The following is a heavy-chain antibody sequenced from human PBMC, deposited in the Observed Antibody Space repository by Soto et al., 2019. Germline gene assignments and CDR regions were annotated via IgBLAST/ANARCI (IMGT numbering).Heavy chain of an antibody. CDR3: ATSFRYFDN. J-gene: IGHJ4*02. Sequence: WGSLRLSCSGSVFTPTTTPLSWFRQPPGKGLEWVTTISGTASRTYYVDSVKGRFFISRDNSKNTVTLQMNNLTLDDTAVYYCATSFRYFDNWGQGTRVTVSS. CDR1: VFTPTTTP. D-gene: IGHD3-9*01. V-gene: IGHV3-23*01. CDR2: ISGTASRT.